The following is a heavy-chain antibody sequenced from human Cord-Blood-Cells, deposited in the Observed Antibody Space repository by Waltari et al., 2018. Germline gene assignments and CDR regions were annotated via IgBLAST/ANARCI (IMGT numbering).Heavy chain of an antibody. V-gene: IGHV3-30*04. CDR3: ASGDRVLGHYFDY. Sequence: QVQLVESGGGVVQPGRSLRLSCAASGFTFSSSAMLWVRQAPGKGLEWVAVISYDGSNKYYADSVKGRFTISRDNSKNTLYLQMNSLRAEDTAVYYCASGDRVLGHYFDYWGQGTLVTVSS. D-gene: IGHD2-8*02. CDR2: ISYDGSNK. CDR1: GFTFSSSA. J-gene: IGHJ4*02.